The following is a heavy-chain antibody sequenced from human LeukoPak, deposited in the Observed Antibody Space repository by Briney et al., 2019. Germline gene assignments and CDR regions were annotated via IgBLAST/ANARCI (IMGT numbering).Heavy chain of an antibody. CDR2: INHSGST. J-gene: IGHJ4*02. CDR3: ARVTGYMIEDYFDY. Sequence: SETLSLTCAVYGGSFSGYYWSWIRQPPGKWLEWIGEINHSGSTNYNPSLKSRVTISVDTSKNEFSLKLRSVTAADTAEYYCARVTGYMIEDYFDYWGQGTLVTVSS. CDR1: GGSFSGYY. V-gene: IGHV4-34*01. D-gene: IGHD3-22*01.